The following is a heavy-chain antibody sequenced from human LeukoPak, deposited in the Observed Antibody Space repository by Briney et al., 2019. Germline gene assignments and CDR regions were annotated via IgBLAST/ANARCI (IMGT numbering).Heavy chain of an antibody. CDR3: STGGYYFDY. CDR1: GFTFSNAW. Sequence: PGGSLRLSCAGSGFTFSNAWMNWVRQAPGKGLEWVGRIKSEPNGGTTDYAAPVKGRFSISRDDSRNTVYLQITSLETEDTAVNYCSTGGYYFDYWGLGTLVTVSS. J-gene: IGHJ4*02. CDR2: IKSEPNGGTT. V-gene: IGHV3-15*01.